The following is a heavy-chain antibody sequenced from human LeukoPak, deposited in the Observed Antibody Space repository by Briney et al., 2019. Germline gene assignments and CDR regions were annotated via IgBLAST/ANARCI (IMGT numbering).Heavy chain of an antibody. CDR1: GFTFSSYA. CDR2: ISSSSSYI. J-gene: IGHJ4*02. V-gene: IGHV3-21*01. D-gene: IGHD3-22*01. Sequence: GGSLRLSCAASGFTFSSYAMSWVRQAPGKGLEWVSSISSSSSYIYYADSVKGRFTISRDNAKNSLYLQMNSLRAEDTAVYYCARARGYGLIDYWGQGTLVTVSS. CDR3: ARARGYGLIDY.